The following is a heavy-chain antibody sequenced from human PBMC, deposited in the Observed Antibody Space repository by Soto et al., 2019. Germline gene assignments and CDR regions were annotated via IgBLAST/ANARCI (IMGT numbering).Heavy chain of an antibody. CDR2: ISYSGST. V-gene: IGHV4-59*01. CDR1: GGSISSYY. D-gene: IGHD6-13*01. CDR3: DRAYSSSLYQHFLDC. Sequence: SETLSLTCTVSGGSISSYYWSWIRQPPGKGLEWIGYISYSGSTNYNPSLKSRVTISVDTSKNQLSLKLSSVTAAETAVYYCDRAYSSSLYQHFLDCCGHGTLVTVSP. J-gene: IGHJ4*01.